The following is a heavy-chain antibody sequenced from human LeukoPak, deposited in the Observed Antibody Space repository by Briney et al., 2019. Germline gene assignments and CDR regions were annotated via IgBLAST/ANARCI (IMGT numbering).Heavy chain of an antibody. CDR2: ISHDGRTK. J-gene: IGHJ4*02. CDR3: ATGGVDY. D-gene: IGHD1-14*01. CDR1: GFNFDNFA. V-gene: IGHV3-30*04. Sequence: GKSLTLSCVVSGFNFDNFAMHWVRQPLGKGLEWVAVISHDGRTKYYADSMKGRITISRDNAKNSLYLQMNSLRAEDTAVYYCATGGVDYWGQGTLVTVSS.